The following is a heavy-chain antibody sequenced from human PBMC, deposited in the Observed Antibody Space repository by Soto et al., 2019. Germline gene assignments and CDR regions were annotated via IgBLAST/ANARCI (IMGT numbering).Heavy chain of an antibody. V-gene: IGHV4-38-2*02. CDR2: IYHSGST. CDR3: AREIAAAGRRLFDY. J-gene: IGHJ4*02. D-gene: IGHD6-13*01. Sequence: SETLSLTCAVSGYSISSGYYWGWIRQPPGKGLEWIGSIYHSGSTYYNPSLKSRVTISVDTSKNQFSLKLSSVTAADTAVYYCAREIAAAGRRLFDYWRQGTLVTVS. CDR1: GYSISSGYY.